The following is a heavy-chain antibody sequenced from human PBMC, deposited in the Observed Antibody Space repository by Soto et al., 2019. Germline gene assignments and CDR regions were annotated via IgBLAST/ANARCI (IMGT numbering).Heavy chain of an antibody. CDR2: IYYSGST. Sequence: SETLSLTCTVSGGSISSYYWGWIRQPPGKGLEWIGYIYYSGSTNYNPSLKSRVTISVDTSKNQFSLKLSSVTAADTAVYYCARGVAVAATYDYWGQGTLVTVS. J-gene: IGHJ4*02. CDR1: GGSISSYY. D-gene: IGHD6-19*01. CDR3: ARGVAVAATYDY. V-gene: IGHV4-59*01.